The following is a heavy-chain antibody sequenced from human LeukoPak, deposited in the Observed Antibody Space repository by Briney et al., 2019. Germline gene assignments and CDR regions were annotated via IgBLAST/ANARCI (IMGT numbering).Heavy chain of an antibody. CDR1: GYTFTSYG. J-gene: IGHJ6*02. CDR2: ISAYNGNT. Sequence: ASVKVSCKASGYTFTSYGISWVRQAPGQGLEWMGWISAYNGNTNYAQKLQGRVTMTTDTSTSTAYMELRSLRSDDTAVYYCARVRYDSWSGYAGMDVWGQGTTVTVSS. V-gene: IGHV1-18*01. D-gene: IGHD3-3*01. CDR3: ARVRYDSWSGYAGMDV.